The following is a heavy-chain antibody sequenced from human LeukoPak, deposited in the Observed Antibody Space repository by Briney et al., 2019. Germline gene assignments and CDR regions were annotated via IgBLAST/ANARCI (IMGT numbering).Heavy chain of an antibody. V-gene: IGHV1-18*01. CDR1: GYTFTSYG. CDR3: AREYCSGGSCYLFDY. CDR2: ISAYNGNT. Sequence: GASVTVSCKASGYTFTSYGISWVRQAPGQGLAWMGWISAYNGNTNYAQKLQGRVTMTTDTSTSTAYMELRSLRSDDTAVYYCAREYCSGGSCYLFDYWGQGTLVTVSS. J-gene: IGHJ4*02. D-gene: IGHD2-15*01.